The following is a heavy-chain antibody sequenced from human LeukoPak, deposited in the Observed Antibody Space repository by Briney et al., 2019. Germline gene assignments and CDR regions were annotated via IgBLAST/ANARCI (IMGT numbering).Heavy chain of an antibody. CDR1: GFTFSSYG. D-gene: IGHD6-19*01. J-gene: IGHJ5*02. CDR3: ASLAYSSGWYGQNWFDP. Sequence: GGSLRLSCAASGFTFSSYGMHWVRQAPGKGLEWVAFIRYDGSNKYYADSVKGRFTISRDNSKNTLYLQMNSLRAEDTAVYYCASLAYSSGWYGQNWFDPWGQGTLVTVSS. CDR2: IRYDGSNK. V-gene: IGHV3-30*02.